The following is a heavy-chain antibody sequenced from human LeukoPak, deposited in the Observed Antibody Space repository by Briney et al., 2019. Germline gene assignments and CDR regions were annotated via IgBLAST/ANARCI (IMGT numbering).Heavy chain of an antibody. Sequence: ASVKVSCKASGYTFTSYDINWVRQATGQGLEWMGWMNPNSGNTGYAQKFQGRVIMTRNTSISTAYMELSSLRSEDTAVYYCARGTRGGYCSSTSCYKFTFDYWGQGTLVTVSS. CDR1: GYTFTSYD. V-gene: IGHV1-8*01. CDR3: ARGTRGGYCSSTSCYKFTFDY. J-gene: IGHJ4*02. D-gene: IGHD2-2*03. CDR2: MNPNSGNT.